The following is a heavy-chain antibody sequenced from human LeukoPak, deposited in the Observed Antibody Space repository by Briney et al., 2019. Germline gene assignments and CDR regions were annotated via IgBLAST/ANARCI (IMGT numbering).Heavy chain of an antibody. V-gene: IGHV4-59*01. D-gene: IGHD5-24*01. Sequence: PSETLSLTCTVSGGSISSYYWSWIRQPPGKGLEWIGYIYYSGSTNYNPSLKTRATTSVDTSKNQFSLKLSSVTAADTAVYYCARSDERDSYNPDYWGGERSATVSS. CDR1: GGSISSYY. CDR3: ARSDERDSYNPDY. CDR2: IYYSGST. J-gene: IGHJ4*01.